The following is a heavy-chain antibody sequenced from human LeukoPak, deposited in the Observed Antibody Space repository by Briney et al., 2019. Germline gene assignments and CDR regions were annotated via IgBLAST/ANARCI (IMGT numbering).Heavy chain of an antibody. V-gene: IGHV1-2*02. CDR1: GYTFTGYY. CDR2: INPNSGGI. Sequence: SVKVSCKASGYTFTGYYMHWVRQAPGQGLEWMGWINPNSGGINYAQKFQGRVTMTSDTSLSTAYMDLRGLRSDDTAIYYCAKDSYGDYEPPDSYFDLWGRGTLVTVSS. CDR3: AKDSYGDYEPPDSYFDL. D-gene: IGHD4-17*01. J-gene: IGHJ2*01.